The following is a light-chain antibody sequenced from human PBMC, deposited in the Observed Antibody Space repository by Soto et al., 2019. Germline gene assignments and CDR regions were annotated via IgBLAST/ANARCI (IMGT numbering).Light chain of an antibody. V-gene: IGKV1-5*03. Sequence: DIQMTQSPSTLSASVGDRVTITCRASQSISSWLAWYQQKPGRAPKLLIYQASSSAIGVPSRFSGSGSGTEFTLTISSLQHDDFATYYCQYYKESSTFGQGTRLEIK. J-gene: IGKJ1*01. CDR1: QSISSW. CDR2: QAS. CDR3: QYYKESST.